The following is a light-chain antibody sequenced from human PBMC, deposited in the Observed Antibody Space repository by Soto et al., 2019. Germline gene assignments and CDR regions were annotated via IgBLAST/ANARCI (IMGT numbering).Light chain of an antibody. CDR3: QQSSCTPQT. J-gene: IGKJ1*01. Sequence: DIQMTQSPSSLSASVGDRVTITCRASQSISSYLNWYQQKPGKAPKLLIYAASILQSGVPSRFSGSRSGTEFTRTISNLQPEDFATYYCQQSSCTPQTFGQGTKVEIK. CDR1: QSISSY. V-gene: IGKV1-39*01. CDR2: AAS.